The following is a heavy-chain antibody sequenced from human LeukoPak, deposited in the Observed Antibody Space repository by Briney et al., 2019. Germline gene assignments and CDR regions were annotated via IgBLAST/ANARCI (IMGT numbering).Heavy chain of an antibody. D-gene: IGHD3-22*01. CDR1: AFTASSNY. J-gene: IGHJ3*02. V-gene: IGHV3-66*02. CDR2: IYSGGST. Sequence: GGSLRLSCAASAFTASSNYMSWVRQAPGKGLELVSVIYSGGSTYYADSVKGRFTISRDNSKNTLYLQINSLRAEDTAVYYCARDSDAFDIWGQGTMVTVSS. CDR3: ARDSDAFDI.